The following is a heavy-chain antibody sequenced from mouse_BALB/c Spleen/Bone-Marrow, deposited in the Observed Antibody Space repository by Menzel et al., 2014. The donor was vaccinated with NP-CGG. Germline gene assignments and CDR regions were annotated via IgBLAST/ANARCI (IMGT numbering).Heavy chain of an antibody. D-gene: IGHD1-2*01. Sequence: VKLQESGAELVRPGSSVKISCKASGYAFSAYWMNWVKQRPGQGLEWIGQIYPGDGDTNYNGKFKGKATLTADESSSTAYMQLSSLTSEDSAVYFCTRSTATFDYWGQGTTLTVSS. V-gene: IGHV1-80*01. CDR2: IYPGDGDT. J-gene: IGHJ2*01. CDR3: TRSTATFDY. CDR1: GYAFSAYW.